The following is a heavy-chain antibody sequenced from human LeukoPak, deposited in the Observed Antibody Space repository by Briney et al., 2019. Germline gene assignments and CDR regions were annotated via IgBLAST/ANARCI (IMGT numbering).Heavy chain of an antibody. CDR2: ISAYNGNT. J-gene: IGHJ4*02. Sequence: ASVKVSCKASGYTFTSYGISWVRQAPGQGLEWMKWISAYNGNTNYAQKLQGRVTMTTDTSTSTAYMELRSLRSDDTAVYYCARLYCSSTSCLYNDYWGQGTLVAVSS. D-gene: IGHD2-2*01. CDR3: ARLYCSSTSCLYNDY. CDR1: GYTFTSYG. V-gene: IGHV1-18*01.